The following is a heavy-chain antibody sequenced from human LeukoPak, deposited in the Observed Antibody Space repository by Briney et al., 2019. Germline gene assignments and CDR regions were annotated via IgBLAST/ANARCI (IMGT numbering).Heavy chain of an antibody. CDR3: ARVWEGIGGYCSGGSCYSIDY. Sequence: GGSLRLSCAAAGFTFSSYSMNWVRQAPGKGLEWVSSISSSSSYIYYADSVKGRFTISRDNAKNSLYLQMNSLRAEDTAVYYCARVWEGIGGYCSGGSCYSIDYWGQGTLVTVSS. J-gene: IGHJ4*02. V-gene: IGHV3-21*01. CDR1: GFTFSSYS. CDR2: ISSSSSYI. D-gene: IGHD2-15*01.